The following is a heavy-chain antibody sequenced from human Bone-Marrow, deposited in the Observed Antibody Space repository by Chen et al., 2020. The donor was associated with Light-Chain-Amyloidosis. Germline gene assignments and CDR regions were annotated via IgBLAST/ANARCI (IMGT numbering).Heavy chain of an antibody. CDR3: ARATATYYDFWSGYYSFDY. Sequence: QLQLQESGPGLVKPSETLSLTCTVSGGSISSSSYYWGWIRQPPGKGLEWIGGIYYSGSTYYNPALKTRVTISVDTPKNQFSQKLSSVTAADTAVYYCARATATYYDFWSGYYSFDYWGQGTLGTVSS. J-gene: IGHJ4*02. CDR2: IYYSGST. V-gene: IGHV4-39*07. D-gene: IGHD3-3*01. CDR1: GGSISSSSYY.